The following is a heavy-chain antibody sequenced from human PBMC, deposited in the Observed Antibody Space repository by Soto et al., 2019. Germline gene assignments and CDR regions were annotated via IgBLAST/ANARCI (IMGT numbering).Heavy chain of an antibody. V-gene: IGHV3-23*01. CDR3: AKDRVPYSSSWQYYFDY. J-gene: IGHJ4*02. D-gene: IGHD6-13*01. CDR1: GFTFSSYA. Sequence: SLRLSCAASGFTFSSYAMSWVRQAPGKGLEWVSAISGSGGSTYYADSVKGRFTISRDNSKNTLYLQMNSLRAEDTAVYYCAKDRVPYSSSWQYYFDYWGQGTLVTVSS. CDR2: ISGSGGST.